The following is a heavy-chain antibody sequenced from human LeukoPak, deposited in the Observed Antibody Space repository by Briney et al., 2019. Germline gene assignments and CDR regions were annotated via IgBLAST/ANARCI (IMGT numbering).Heavy chain of an antibody. D-gene: IGHD4-17*01. CDR1: GVTFSGSA. CDR2: IRSKGDNHAT. Sequence: PGGSLKLSCEASGVTFSGSAIHWVRQASGKGLEWIGRIRSKGDNHATAYAASVEGRFTISRNDSTNTAYLQMNRLTTEDTGMYYCTRPTVATNSWGQGTLVTVSS. CDR3: TRPTVATNS. J-gene: IGHJ4*02. V-gene: IGHV3-73*01.